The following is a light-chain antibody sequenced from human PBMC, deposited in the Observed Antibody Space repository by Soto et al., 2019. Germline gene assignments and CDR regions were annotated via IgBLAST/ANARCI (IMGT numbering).Light chain of an antibody. V-gene: IGLV2-14*01. J-gene: IGLJ2*01. CDR2: EVT. Sequence: QSALTQPASVSGSPGQSITISCTGTTNDIGAFNYVSWYQQHPGKAPKLILYEVTNRPSGVSNRFSGSKSGNTASLTISGLQAEDEAEYYCSSYTSTSTRVFGGGTKLTVL. CDR3: SSYTSTSTRV. CDR1: TNDIGAFNY.